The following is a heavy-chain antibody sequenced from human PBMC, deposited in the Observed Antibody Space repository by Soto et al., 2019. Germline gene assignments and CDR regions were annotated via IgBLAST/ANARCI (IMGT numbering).Heavy chain of an antibody. J-gene: IGHJ5*02. CDR2: ISAYNGNT. V-gene: IGHV1-18*01. Sequence: QVQLVQSGAEVKKPGASVKVSCKASGYTFTSYGISWVRQAPGQGLERMGWISAYNGNTNYAQKLQGRVTMTKDTSTSTAYMELRSLRSDDTAVYYCARGKYDYVWGSYRYTTWFDPWGQGTLVTVSS. CDR1: GYTFTSYG. CDR3: ARGKYDYVWGSYRYTTWFDP. D-gene: IGHD3-16*02.